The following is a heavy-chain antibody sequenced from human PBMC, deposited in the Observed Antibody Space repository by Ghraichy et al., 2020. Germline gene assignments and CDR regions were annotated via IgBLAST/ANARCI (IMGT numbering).Heavy chain of an antibody. CDR3: ARGGAYGSGSPYAFDI. D-gene: IGHD3-10*01. Sequence: SVKVSCKASGGTFSSYAISWVRQAPGQGLEWMGGIIPIFGTANYAQKFQGRVTITADESTSTAYMELSSLRSEDTAVYYCARGGAYGSGSPYAFDIWGQGTMVTVSS. CDR2: IIPIFGTA. CDR1: GGTFSSYA. J-gene: IGHJ3*02. V-gene: IGHV1-69*13.